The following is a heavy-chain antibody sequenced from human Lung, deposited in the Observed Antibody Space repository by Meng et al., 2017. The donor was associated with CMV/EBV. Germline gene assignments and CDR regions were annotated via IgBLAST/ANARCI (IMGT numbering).Heavy chain of an antibody. Sequence: QVPLQEPGPGLVKPSGTLSLTCAVSGGSIRSSNWWSWVRQPPGKGLEWIGEIYHSGSTNYNPSLKSRVTISVDKSKNQFSLKLSSVTAADTAVYYCASFPPPGKQWLVTDYWGQGTLVTVSS. CDR3: ASFPPPGKQWLVTDY. CDR2: IYHSGST. CDR1: GGSIRSSNW. V-gene: IGHV4-4*02. D-gene: IGHD6-19*01. J-gene: IGHJ4*02.